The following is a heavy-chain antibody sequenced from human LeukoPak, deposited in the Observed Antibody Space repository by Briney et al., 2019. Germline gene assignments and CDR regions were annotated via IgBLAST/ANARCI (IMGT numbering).Heavy chain of an antibody. CDR1: GFTFNSYW. D-gene: IGHD2-8*01. J-gene: IGHJ3*02. V-gene: IGHV3-74*01. Sequence: GGSLRLSCAASGFTFNSYWMHWVRQDPGKGLVWVSRINSDGSTTTYADSVKGRFTISRDNAKNTLYLQMNSLRAEDSAVYYCGGIYCSNGVCYRDDSFDIWGQGTPVTVSS. CDR2: INSDGSTT. CDR3: GGIYCSNGVCYRDDSFDI.